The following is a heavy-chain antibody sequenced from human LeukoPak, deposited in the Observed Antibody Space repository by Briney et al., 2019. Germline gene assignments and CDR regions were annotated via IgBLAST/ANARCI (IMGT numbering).Heavy chain of an antibody. CDR3: ARQLRTTGTTGYFDY. D-gene: IGHD1-1*01. J-gene: IGHJ4*02. Sequence: SETLSLTCTVSGGSISSSSYYWGWIRQPPGKGLEWIGSIYYSGSTYYNPSLKSRVTISVDTSKNQFSLKLRSVTAADTAVYYCARQLRTTGTTGYFDYWGQGTLVTVSS. CDR1: GGSISSSSYY. CDR2: IYYSGST. V-gene: IGHV4-39*01.